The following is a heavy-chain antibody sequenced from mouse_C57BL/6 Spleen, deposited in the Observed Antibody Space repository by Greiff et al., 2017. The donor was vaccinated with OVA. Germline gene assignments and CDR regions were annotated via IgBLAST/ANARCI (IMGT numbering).Heavy chain of an antibody. CDR2: IYPGSGST. V-gene: IGHV1-55*01. J-gene: IGHJ3*01. CDR3: ARGRFWDDYSWFAY. D-gene: IGHD2-4*01. CDR1: GYTFTSYW. Sequence: QVQLKQPGAELVKPGASVKMSCKASGYTFTSYWITWVKQRPGQGLEWIGDIYPGSGSTNYNEKFKSKATLTVDTSSSTAYMQLSSLTSEDSAVYYCARGRFWDDYSWFAYWGQGTLVTVSA.